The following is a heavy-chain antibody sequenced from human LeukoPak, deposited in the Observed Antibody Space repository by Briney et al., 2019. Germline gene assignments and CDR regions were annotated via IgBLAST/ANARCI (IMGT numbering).Heavy chain of an antibody. V-gene: IGHV1-69*05. CDR2: IIPIFGTA. Sequence: SVKVSCKASGGTFSSYAISWVRQAPGQGLEWMGGIIPIFGTASYAQKFQGRVTITTDESTSTACMELSSLRSEDTAVYYCAREGGVHPYYDSNWFDPWGQGTLVTVSS. CDR1: GGTFSSYA. CDR3: AREGGVHPYYDSNWFDP. J-gene: IGHJ5*02. D-gene: IGHD3-22*01.